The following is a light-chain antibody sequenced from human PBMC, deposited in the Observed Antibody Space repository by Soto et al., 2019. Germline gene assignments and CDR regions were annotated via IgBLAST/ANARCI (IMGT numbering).Light chain of an antibody. CDR1: SSDVGVYNS. J-gene: IGLJ2*01. CDR2: EVS. Sequence: QSVLTQPASVSGSPGQSITISCTGTSSDVGVYNSVSWYQQHPGKAPKLMIYEVSNRPSGVSTRFSGSKSGNTASLTISGLQAEDEADYYCSSYTSSSTLVVFGGGTKVTVL. V-gene: IGLV2-14*01. CDR3: SSYTSSSTLVV.